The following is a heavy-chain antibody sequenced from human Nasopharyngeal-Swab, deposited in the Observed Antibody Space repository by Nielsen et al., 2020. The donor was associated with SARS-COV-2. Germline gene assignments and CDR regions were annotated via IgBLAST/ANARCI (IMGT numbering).Heavy chain of an antibody. CDR2: IKQDGSEK. CDR3: ARDGAFSSYYGPPFYYYYGMDV. Sequence: GESLKISCAASGFTFSSYWMSWVRQAPGKGLEWVANIKQDGSEKYYVDSVKGRFTISRDNAKNSLYLQMNSLRAEDTAVYYCARDGAFSSYYGPPFYYYYGMDVWGQGTTGTVSS. CDR1: GFTFSSYW. V-gene: IGHV3-7*01. J-gene: IGHJ6*02. D-gene: IGHD4-17*01.